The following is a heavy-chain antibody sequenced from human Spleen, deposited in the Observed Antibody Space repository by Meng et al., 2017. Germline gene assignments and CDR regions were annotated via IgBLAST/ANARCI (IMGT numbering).Heavy chain of an antibody. CDR2: INPKSGDT. D-gene: IGHD6-13*01. CDR1: GSTFTDYY. J-gene: IGHJ4*02. Sequence: QVQLVQSGADMKKPGASVKVSCKASGSTFTDYYLHWVRQAPGQGLEWMGRINPKSGDTHYAQRFQGRVTMTGDTSISTAYMELSGLRSDDTAMYYCARDEDISAAGKLFGDYWGQGTLVTVSS. CDR3: ARDEDISAAGKLFGDY. V-gene: IGHV1-2*06.